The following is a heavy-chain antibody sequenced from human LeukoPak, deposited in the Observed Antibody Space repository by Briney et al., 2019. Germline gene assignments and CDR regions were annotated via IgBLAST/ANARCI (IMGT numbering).Heavy chain of an antibody. CDR3: ARGWDSYNFDP. CDR1: GGSISSYY. J-gene: IGHJ5*02. V-gene: IGHV4-59*01. D-gene: IGHD5-18*01. Sequence: ETLSLTCTVSGGSISSYYWSWIRQPPGKGLEWIGYIYYSGSTNYNPSLKSRVTISVDTSKNQFSLKLSSVTAADTAVYYCARGWDSYNFDPWGQGTLVTVSS. CDR2: IYYSGST.